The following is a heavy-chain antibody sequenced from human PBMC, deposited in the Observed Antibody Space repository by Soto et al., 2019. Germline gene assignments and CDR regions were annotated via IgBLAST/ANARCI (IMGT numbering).Heavy chain of an antibody. CDR3: AKADLYDYYFDY. CDR2: ISGSGGST. V-gene: IGHV3-23*01. D-gene: IGHD3-3*01. Sequence: GGSLRLSCAASGFTFSSYAMSWVRQAPEKGLEWVSAISGSGGSTYYADSVKGRFTISRDNSKNTLYLQMNSLRAEDTAVYYCAKADLYDYYFDYWGQGTPVTVSS. J-gene: IGHJ4*02. CDR1: GFTFSSYA.